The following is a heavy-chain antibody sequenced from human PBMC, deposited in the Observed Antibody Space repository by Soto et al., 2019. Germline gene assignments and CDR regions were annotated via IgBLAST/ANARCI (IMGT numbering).Heavy chain of an antibody. CDR1: GYTFTSYY. Sequence: QVQLVQSGAEVKKPGASVKVSCKTSGYTFTSYYMHWVRQAPGQGLEWMGILNPSADSTTYAQKCQGRITMTRDTSTSTVYMDLSSLRSEDTAVYYCASTVYGDSVPFDSWGQGTLVTVSS. CDR2: LNPSADST. V-gene: IGHV1-46*03. CDR3: ASTVYGDSVPFDS. D-gene: IGHD4-17*01. J-gene: IGHJ4*02.